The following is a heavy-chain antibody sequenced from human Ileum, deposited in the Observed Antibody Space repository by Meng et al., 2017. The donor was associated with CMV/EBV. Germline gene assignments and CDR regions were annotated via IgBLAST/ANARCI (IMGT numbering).Heavy chain of an antibody. D-gene: IGHD2-2*01. V-gene: IGHV3-21*01. CDR1: GFTFSSYS. CDR3: ARGLSRQYCSSTSCQDYYYYYYGMDV. Sequence: GESLKISCAASGFTFSSYSMNWVRQAPGKGLEWVSSISSSSSYIYYADSVKGRFTISRDNAKNSLYLQMNSLRAEDTAVYYCARGLSRQYCSSTSCQDYYYYYYGMDVWGQGTTVTVSS. CDR2: ISSSSSYI. J-gene: IGHJ6*02.